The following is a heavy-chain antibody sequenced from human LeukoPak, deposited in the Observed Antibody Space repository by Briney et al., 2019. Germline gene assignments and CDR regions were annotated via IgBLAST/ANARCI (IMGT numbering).Heavy chain of an antibody. Sequence: PSETLSLTCTVSGGSISSYYWSWIRQPPGKGLEWIAHISSSGSAIYNPSLMSRVSMSVDTSKNQFSLRLTSVTAADTAVYYCAREWSGFDFWGQGTTVTVSS. V-gene: IGHV4-59*01. CDR2: ISSSGSA. CDR1: GGSISSYY. D-gene: IGHD2-15*01. CDR3: AREWSGFDF. J-gene: IGHJ3*01.